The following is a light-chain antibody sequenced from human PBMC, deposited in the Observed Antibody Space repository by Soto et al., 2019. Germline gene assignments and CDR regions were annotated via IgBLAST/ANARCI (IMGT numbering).Light chain of an antibody. Sequence: EIVLTQSPGTLSLSPGESATLSGKASQTPRCTYFAWYQQTVGQAPRLLVYGESLRAAGVPDRFSGSGSRTEFNLTINRVEPEDFAVYYFHQCGSSPFTLGPGTRVDI. CDR1: QTPRCTY. J-gene: IGKJ3*01. CDR3: HQCGSSPFT. CDR2: GES. V-gene: IGKV3-20*01.